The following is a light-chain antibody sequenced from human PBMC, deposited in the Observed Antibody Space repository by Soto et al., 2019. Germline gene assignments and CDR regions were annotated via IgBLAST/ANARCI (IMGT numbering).Light chain of an antibody. Sequence: QLVLTQSPSASASLGASVKLTCTLSSGHSSYAIAWLQQQPEKGPRYLMKLNSGGSHNKGDGIPDRFSGSSSGAERYLTISSLQSEDEADYFCQTWGTDIVVFGGGTQLTVL. V-gene: IGLV4-69*01. CDR1: SGHSSYA. CDR3: QTWGTDIVV. J-gene: IGLJ7*01. CDR2: LNSGGSH.